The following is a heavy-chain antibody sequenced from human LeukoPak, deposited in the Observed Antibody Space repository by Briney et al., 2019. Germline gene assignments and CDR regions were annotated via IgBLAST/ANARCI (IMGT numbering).Heavy chain of an antibody. CDR2: ISSDGSIT. CDR3: ARHLNYYLDY. Sequence: GGSLRLSCAASGFTFSTDWMHWVRQAPGKGLVWVSRISSDGSITSYADSVKGRFTISRDNAKDTLYLQMNSLRAEDTAVYYCARHLNYYLDYWGQGTLVTVSS. D-gene: IGHD3-10*01. V-gene: IGHV3-74*01. J-gene: IGHJ4*02. CDR1: GFTFSTDW.